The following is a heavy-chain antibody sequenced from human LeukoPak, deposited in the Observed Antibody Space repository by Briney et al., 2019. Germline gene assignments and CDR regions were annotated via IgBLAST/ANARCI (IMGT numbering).Heavy chain of an antibody. CDR2: IYYSGST. CDR1: SGSISSSSYY. CDR3: ARRRYYDSTGYLD. Sequence: SETLSLTCAISSGSISSSSYYWGWIRQPPGKGLEWIADIYYSGSTYYNPSLKSRVSISIDTSNNHFSLRLSSVTAADTALYYCARRRYYDSTGYLDWGQGTLVTVSS. J-gene: IGHJ1*01. V-gene: IGHV4-39*02. D-gene: IGHD3-22*01.